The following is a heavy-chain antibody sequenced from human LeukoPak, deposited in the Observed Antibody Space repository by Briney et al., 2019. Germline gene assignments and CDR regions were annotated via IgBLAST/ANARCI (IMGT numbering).Heavy chain of an antibody. Sequence: SETLSLTCAVYGGSFSGYYWSWIRQPPGKGLEWIGEINHSGSTNYNPSLKSRVTISVDTSENQFSLKLSSVTAADTAVYYCARGKNGYSRFDYWGQGTLVTVSS. J-gene: IGHJ4*02. CDR3: ARGKNGYSRFDY. D-gene: IGHD5-24*01. CDR2: INHSGST. CDR1: GGSFSGYY. V-gene: IGHV4-34*01.